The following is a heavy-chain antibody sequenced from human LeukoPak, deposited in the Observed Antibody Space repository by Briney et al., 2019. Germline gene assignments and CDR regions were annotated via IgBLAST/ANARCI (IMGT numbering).Heavy chain of an antibody. CDR3: ARLRLGYCSSTSCYAVRFDP. Sequence: SETLSLTYSVSGASISSGGYYWSWIRQHPAKGLEWIGYIFYSGSTYSNPSLKSRVTTSVDTSKNQFSLKLSSVTAADTAVYYCARLRLGYCSSTSCYAVRFDPWGQGTLVTVSS. D-gene: IGHD2-2*01. J-gene: IGHJ5*02. CDR1: GASISSGGYY. V-gene: IGHV4-31*03. CDR2: IFYSGST.